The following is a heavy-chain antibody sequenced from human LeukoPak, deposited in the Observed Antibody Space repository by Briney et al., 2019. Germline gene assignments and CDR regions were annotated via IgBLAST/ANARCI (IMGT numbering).Heavy chain of an antibody. CDR3: AKVTGYSKHGVDY. CDR2: ISGSGDST. Sequence: GGSLRLSCAASGFTVSSNYMSWVRQAPGKGLEWVSAISGSGDSTYYADSVKGRFTISRDNSKNTLYLQMNSLRAEDTAVYYCAKVTGYSKHGVDYWGQGTLVTVSS. J-gene: IGHJ4*02. CDR1: GFTVSSNY. D-gene: IGHD4-11*01. V-gene: IGHV3-23*01.